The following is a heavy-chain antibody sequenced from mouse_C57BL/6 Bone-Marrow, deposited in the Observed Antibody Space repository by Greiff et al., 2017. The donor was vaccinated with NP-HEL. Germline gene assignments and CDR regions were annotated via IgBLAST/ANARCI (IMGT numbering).Heavy chain of an antibody. J-gene: IGHJ3*01. D-gene: IGHD2-5*01. Sequence: VQLKESGGGLVQPKGSLKLSCAASGFSFNTYAMNWVRQAPGKGLEWVARIRSKSNNYATYYADSVKDRFTISRDDSESMLYLQMNNLKTEDTAMYYCVRQGAYYSNGFAYWGQGTLVTVSA. CDR3: VRQGAYYSNGFAY. CDR1: GFSFNTYA. CDR2: IRSKSNNYAT. V-gene: IGHV10-1*01.